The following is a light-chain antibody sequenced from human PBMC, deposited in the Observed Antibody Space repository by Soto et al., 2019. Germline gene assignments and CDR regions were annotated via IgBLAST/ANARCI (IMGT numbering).Light chain of an antibody. CDR2: DAS. J-gene: IGKJ1*01. CDR3: QQYDSFPWT. CDR1: QDISKW. Sequence: DIQMTQSPSTLSASVGDRVAITCRASQDISKWLAWYQQEPGKPPKLLIYDASGLDSGVPSRFSGSGYGTEFTLTISGLQPEDFATFYCQQYDSFPWTFGPGTKVDSK. V-gene: IGKV1-5*01.